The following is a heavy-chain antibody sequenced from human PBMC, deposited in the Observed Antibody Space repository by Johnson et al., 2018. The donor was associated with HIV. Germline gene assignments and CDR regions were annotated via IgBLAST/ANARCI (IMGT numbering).Heavy chain of an antibody. D-gene: IGHD5-18*01. CDR3: ARDFPLGYRWGNGFDI. V-gene: IGHV3-64*01. CDR1: GFTFSSYA. J-gene: IGHJ3*02. CDR2: ISSNGGST. Sequence: EVQLVESGGGLVQPGGSLRLSCAASGFTFSSYAMHWVRQAPGKGLEYVSAISSNGGSTYYANSVKGRFTISRDNSKNTLYLQMGSLRAEDMAVYYCARDFPLGYRWGNGFDIWGQGTMVTVSS.